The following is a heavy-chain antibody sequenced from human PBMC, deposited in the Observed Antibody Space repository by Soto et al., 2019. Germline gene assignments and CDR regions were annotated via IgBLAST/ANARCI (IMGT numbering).Heavy chain of an antibody. CDR1: GYTFTSYG. CDR3: ARDLKPPMVRGVIRPFDY. CDR2: ISAYNGNT. J-gene: IGHJ4*02. Sequence: GASVKVSCKASGYTFTSYGISWVRQAPGQGLEWMGWISAYNGNTNYAQKLQGRVTMTTDTSTSTAYMELRSLRSDDTAVYYCARDLKPPMVRGVIRPFDYWGQGTLVTVSS. V-gene: IGHV1-18*01. D-gene: IGHD3-10*01.